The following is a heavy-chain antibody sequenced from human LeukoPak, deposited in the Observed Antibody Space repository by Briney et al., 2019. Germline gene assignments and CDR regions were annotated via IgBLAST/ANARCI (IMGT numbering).Heavy chain of an antibody. CDR2: INGGGGST. D-gene: IGHD3-10*02. CDR1: GFTFGSYA. V-gene: IGHV3-23*01. J-gene: IGHJ6*04. CDR3: AELGITMIGGV. Sequence: GGSLRLSCAASGFTFGSYALNWVRQAPGKGLEWVSAINGGGGSTYYADSVKGRFTISRDNSKNTLYLQMNSLRAEDTAVYYCAELGITMIGGVWSKGTTVTISS.